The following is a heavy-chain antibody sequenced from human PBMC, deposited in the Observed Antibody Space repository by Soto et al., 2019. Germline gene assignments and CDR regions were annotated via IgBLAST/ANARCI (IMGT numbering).Heavy chain of an antibody. CDR1: GYTFTALY. D-gene: IGHD3-9*01. Sequence: ASVKVSCKASGYTFTALYMNWVRQAPGQGLEWMGWVNPNTGLTRYAQKFQDRVTMTRDTSINTAYMELRGLTSDDTAVYYCTTLRLDPWGQGTLVTISS. V-gene: IGHV1-2*02. CDR2: VNPNTGLT. J-gene: IGHJ5*02. CDR3: TTLRLDP.